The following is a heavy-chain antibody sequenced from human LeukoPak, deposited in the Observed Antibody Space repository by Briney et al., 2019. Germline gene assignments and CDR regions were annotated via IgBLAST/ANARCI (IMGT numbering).Heavy chain of an antibody. CDR1: GFTFEDFT. CDR3: AKERSAFFDY. Sequence: GGSLRLSCAASGFTFEDFTMHWVRQVPRKGLEWVSLISWHGVTTYYADSVNGRFTISRDNSKNSLYLQLNSLRAEDSALYYCAKERSAFFDYWGQGTLVTVAS. CDR2: ISWHGVTT. D-gene: IGHD3-3*01. J-gene: IGHJ4*02. V-gene: IGHV3-43*01.